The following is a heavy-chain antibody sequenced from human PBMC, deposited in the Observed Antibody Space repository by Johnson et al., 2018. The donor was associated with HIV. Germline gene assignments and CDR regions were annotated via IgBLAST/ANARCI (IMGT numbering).Heavy chain of an antibody. Sequence: VLLVESGGGLVQPGGSLRLSCAASGFTFSSHAMSWVRQAPGKGLEWVSAISGRGGTKYYADSVKCRFTISRDNSKNTLYLQMNSLRAEDTAVYYGARDGGNDYGDYVGGGALDIWGQGTMVTVSS. V-gene: IGHV3-23*04. D-gene: IGHD4-17*01. CDR1: GFTFSSHA. J-gene: IGHJ3*02. CDR3: ARDGGNDYGDYVGGGALDI. CDR2: ISGRGGTK.